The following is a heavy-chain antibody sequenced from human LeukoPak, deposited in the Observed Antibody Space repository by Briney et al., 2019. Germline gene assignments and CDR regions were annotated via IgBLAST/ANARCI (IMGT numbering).Heavy chain of an antibody. D-gene: IGHD3-9*01. Sequence: AGGSLRLSCAASGFTFSSYDMHWVRQAPGKGLEWVAFIWSDGSNKYYADSVRGRFTISRDNLKNTVYLQMNSLRAEDTAVYYCAKDGEYYDFLAGHSSCVGCLTWGQGTMVTVS. V-gene: IGHV3-30*02. CDR3: AKDGEYYDFLAGHSSCVGCLT. J-gene: IGHJ3*01. CDR2: IWSDGSNK. CDR1: GFTFSSYD.